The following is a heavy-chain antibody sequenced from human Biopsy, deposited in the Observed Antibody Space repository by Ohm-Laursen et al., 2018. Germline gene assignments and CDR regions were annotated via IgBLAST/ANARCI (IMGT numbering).Heavy chain of an antibody. CDR2: LNPVSGNS. V-gene: IGHV1-8*01. CDR1: GYTFTSYD. Sequence: ATVKVSRKASGYTFTSYDITWVRQASGQGPEWLGWLNPVSGNSNFGQKFRGRVTVTSDNSISTAYMELSGLTSDDTATYYCGRAVRNQLLTDPWGQGTLVTVTS. J-gene: IGHJ5*02. CDR3: GRAVRNQLLTDP. D-gene: IGHD1-7*01.